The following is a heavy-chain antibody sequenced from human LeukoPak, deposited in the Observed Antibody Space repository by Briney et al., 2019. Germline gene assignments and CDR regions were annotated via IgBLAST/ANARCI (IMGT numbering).Heavy chain of an antibody. D-gene: IGHD4-23*01. V-gene: IGHV3-74*01. Sequence: GGSLRLSCAASGFTFSSYWMHWVRQAPGKGLVWVSRINSDGSSTSYADSVKGRFTISRDNAKNTLYLQMNSLRAEDTAVYCCARGWGYGGNRVDYWGQGTLVTVSS. CDR3: ARGWGYGGNRVDY. CDR2: INSDGSST. CDR1: GFTFSSYW. J-gene: IGHJ4*02.